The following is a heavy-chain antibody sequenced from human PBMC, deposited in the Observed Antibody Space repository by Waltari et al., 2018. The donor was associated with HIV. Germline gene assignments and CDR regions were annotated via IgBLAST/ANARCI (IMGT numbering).Heavy chain of an antibody. CDR3: ARVSAGPANPFDL. CDR2: FYPPGSDF. CDR1: GYSFSSHW. D-gene: IGHD6-25*01. Sequence: EVQLVQSGAEVKKPGESLKISCQASGYSFSSHWVGWVRQTPEKGLEWMALFYPPGSDFMYSPSFADQVTISGDESQNIVYLEWRRLRASDTATYFCARVSAGPANPFDLWGQGTVVIVSS. V-gene: IGHV5-51*03. J-gene: IGHJ2*01.